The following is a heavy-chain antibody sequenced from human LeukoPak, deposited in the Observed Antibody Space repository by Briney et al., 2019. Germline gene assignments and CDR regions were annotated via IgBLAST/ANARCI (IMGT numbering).Heavy chain of an antibody. J-gene: IGHJ4*02. Sequence: PSDTLSLTCTVSGGSISSYYWSWIRQPPGKGLEWIGYIYYSGSTNYNPSLKSRVTISVDTSKNQFSLKLSSVTAADTAVYYCARHSTQWGIKDYWGQGTLVTVSS. CDR1: GGSISSYY. V-gene: IGHV4-59*08. CDR2: IYYSGST. D-gene: IGHD5/OR15-5a*01. CDR3: ARHSTQWGIKDY.